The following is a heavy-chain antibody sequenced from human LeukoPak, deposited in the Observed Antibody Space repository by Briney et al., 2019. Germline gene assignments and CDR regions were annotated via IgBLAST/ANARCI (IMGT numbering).Heavy chain of an antibody. CDR3: ARVWFGELFPPDDY. J-gene: IGHJ4*02. Sequence: ASVKVSCKASGYTFTSYGISWVRQAPGQGLEWMGWISAYNGNTNYAQKLQGRVTMTTDTSTSTAYMELRSLRSDDTAVYYCARVWFGELFPPDDYWGQGTLVTVSS. V-gene: IGHV1-18*01. CDR2: ISAYNGNT. D-gene: IGHD3-10*01. CDR1: GYTFTSYG.